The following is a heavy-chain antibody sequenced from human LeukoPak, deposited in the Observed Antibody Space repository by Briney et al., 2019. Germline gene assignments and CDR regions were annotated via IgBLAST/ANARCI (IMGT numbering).Heavy chain of an antibody. J-gene: IGHJ4*02. V-gene: IGHV3-15*01. CDR2: FKSKADGGTI. Sequence: PGGSLRLSCATSGFTFSNAWMTWVRQAPGKGLEWVGRFKSKADGGTINYAAPVKGRFTISRDDSKNTLYLQMNSLKTADTAVYYCPSGLRVAAAASVGTPPSRASAYYWGQGTLVTVSS. CDR1: GFTFSNAW. D-gene: IGHD6-13*01. CDR3: PSGLRVAAAASVGTPPSRASAYY.